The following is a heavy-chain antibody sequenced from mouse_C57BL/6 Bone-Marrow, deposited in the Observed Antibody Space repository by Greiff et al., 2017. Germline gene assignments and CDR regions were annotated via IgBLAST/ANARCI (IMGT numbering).Heavy chain of an antibody. Sequence: EVQLQESGPGLVKPSQSLSLTCSVTGYSITSGYYWNLIRQFPGNKLEWMGYISYDGSNNYNPSLKNRISITRDTSKNQFFLKLNSVTTEDTATYCCARGVRDWGQGTSVTVSS. CDR1: GYSITSGYY. J-gene: IGHJ4*01. CDR3: ARGVRD. CDR2: ISYDGSN. V-gene: IGHV3-6*01. D-gene: IGHD2-5*01.